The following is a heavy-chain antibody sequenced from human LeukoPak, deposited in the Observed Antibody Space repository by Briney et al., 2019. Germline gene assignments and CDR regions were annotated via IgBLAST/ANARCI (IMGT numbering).Heavy chain of an antibody. CDR2: ISAYNGNT. CDR1: GYTFTSYG. V-gene: IGHV1-18*01. J-gene: IGHJ4*02. Sequence: ASVKVSCKASGYTFTSYGISWVRQAPGQGLEWMGWISAYNGNTNYAQKLQGRVTMTTDTSTSTAYMELRSLRSDDTAVYYCARLPSYYYGSGSYSPMGYWGQGTLVTVSS. CDR3: ARLPSYYYGSGSYSPMGY. D-gene: IGHD3-10*01.